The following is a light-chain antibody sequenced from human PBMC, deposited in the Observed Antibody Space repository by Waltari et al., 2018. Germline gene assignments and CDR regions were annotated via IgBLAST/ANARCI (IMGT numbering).Light chain of an antibody. Sequence: QSVLTQPPSVSGAPGQRVTISCTGSSTNIGAGHDVNWYQQLPGTAPNLLIYGNTNRPSGVPDRFSGSKSGTSASLAITGLQAEDEADYYCQSYDSSLSGVVFGGGTKLTVL. CDR2: GNT. V-gene: IGLV1-40*01. CDR3: QSYDSSLSGVV. J-gene: IGLJ2*01. CDR1: STNIGAGHD.